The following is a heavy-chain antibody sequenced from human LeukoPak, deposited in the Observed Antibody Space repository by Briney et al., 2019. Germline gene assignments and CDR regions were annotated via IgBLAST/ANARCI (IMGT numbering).Heavy chain of an antibody. CDR1: GFTFSSYS. CDR3: VKGYDYYMDV. V-gene: IGHV3-30*02. CDR2: IRYDGSSQ. J-gene: IGHJ6*03. Sequence: GGSLRLSCAASGFTFSSYSMNWVRQAPGKGLEWVAFIRYDGSSQHHADSVKGRFTISRDNAKNTLSMQMNSLRVEDTAVYYCVKGYDYYMDVWGKGTTVTISS.